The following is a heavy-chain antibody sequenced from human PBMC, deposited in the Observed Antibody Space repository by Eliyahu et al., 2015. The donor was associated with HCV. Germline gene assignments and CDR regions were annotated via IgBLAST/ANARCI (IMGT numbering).Heavy chain of an antibody. Sequence: ASGFTFSSYEMNWVRQAPGKGLEWVSYISSSGSTIYYADSVKGRFTISRDNAKNSLYLQMNSLRAEDTAVYYCARKPPYYYYGMDVWGQGTTVTVSS. V-gene: IGHV3-48*03. CDR1: GFTFSSYE. J-gene: IGHJ6*02. CDR3: ARKPPYYYYGMDV. CDR2: ISSSGSTI.